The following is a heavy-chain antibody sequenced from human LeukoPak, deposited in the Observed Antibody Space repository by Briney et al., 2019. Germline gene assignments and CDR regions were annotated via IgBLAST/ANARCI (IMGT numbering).Heavy chain of an antibody. CDR2: IYYSGST. D-gene: IGHD3-22*01. V-gene: IGHV4-59*01. J-gene: IGHJ3*02. Sequence: SETLSLTCTVSGGSSSSYYWSWIRQPPGKGLEWIGYIYYSGSTNYNPSLKSRVTISVDTSKNQFSLKLSSVTAADTAVYYCARGRAGYYDSSIAFDIWGQGTMVTVSS. CDR1: GGSSSSYY. CDR3: ARGRAGYYDSSIAFDI.